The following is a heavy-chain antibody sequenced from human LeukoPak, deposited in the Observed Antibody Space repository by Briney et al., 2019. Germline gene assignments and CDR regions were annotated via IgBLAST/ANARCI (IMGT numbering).Heavy chain of an antibody. CDR3: ARVSSGVYFDY. J-gene: IGHJ4*02. V-gene: IGHV4-59*01. D-gene: IGHD2-15*01. CDR2: IYYSGST. CDR1: GGSISSYY. Sequence: PSETLSLTCAVSGGSISSYYWSWIRQPPGKGLELIGYIYYSGSTNYNPSLKSRVTISVDTSKNQFSLKLSSVTAADTAVYYCARVSSGVYFDYWGQGTLVTVSS.